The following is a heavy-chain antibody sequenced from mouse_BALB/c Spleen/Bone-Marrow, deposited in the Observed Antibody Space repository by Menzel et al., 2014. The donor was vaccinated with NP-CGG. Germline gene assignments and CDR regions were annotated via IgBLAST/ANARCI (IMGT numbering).Heavy chain of an antibody. Sequence: VQLQQSGGGLVQPGGSLKLSCAASGFDFSRYWMSWVRQAPGKGLEWIGEINPDSSTINYTPSLKDKFIISRDNAKNTLYLQMSKVRSEDTAPYYCARLGYYGAMDYWGQGTSVTVSS. D-gene: IGHD1-1*01. CDR3: ARLGYYGAMDY. CDR2: INPDSSTI. J-gene: IGHJ4*01. CDR1: GFDFSRYW. V-gene: IGHV4-1*02.